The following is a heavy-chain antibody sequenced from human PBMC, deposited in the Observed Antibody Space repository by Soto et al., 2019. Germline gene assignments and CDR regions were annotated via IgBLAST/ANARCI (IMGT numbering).Heavy chain of an antibody. J-gene: IGHJ4*02. CDR2: INACNGNT. V-gene: IGHV1-3*01. Sequence: QVQLVQSGAEVKKPGASVKVSCKASGYTFTSYAMHWVRQAPGQRLEWMGWINACNGNTKQAQKFQGRVTITRDTSASTAYMELSSLRSEDTAVYYCARSAPPIDYWGQGTLVTVSS. CDR3: ARSAPPIDY. CDR1: GYTFTSYA.